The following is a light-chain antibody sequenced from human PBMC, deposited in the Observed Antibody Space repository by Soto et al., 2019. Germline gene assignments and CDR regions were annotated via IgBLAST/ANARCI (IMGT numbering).Light chain of an antibody. Sequence: IQVTQSQSSLSASVGDRVTITCGASQTIGTDVNWYRQKXGXAPELLIYDAXTLQSRVPSRFRGGASGTDFTLTSSSLQLDDFATYYCQQSYNTPPTFGQGTKVDIK. V-gene: IGKV1-39*01. CDR2: DAX. J-gene: IGKJ1*01. CDR3: QQSYNTPPT. CDR1: QTIGTD.